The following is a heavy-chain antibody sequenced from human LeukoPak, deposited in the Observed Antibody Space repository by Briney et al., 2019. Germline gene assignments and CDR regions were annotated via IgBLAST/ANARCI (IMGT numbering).Heavy chain of an antibody. V-gene: IGHV3-23*01. CDR1: GFTFGSYA. D-gene: IGHD3-16*01. CDR2: VSGTGGST. Sequence: PGGSLRLSCAASGFTFGSYALTWVRQAPGKGLEWVSSVSGTGGSTYYADSVKGRFTISRDNSKNTVYLQMSSLRADDSAVYYCAKYHGGLMSRFDPWGQGTLVAVSS. CDR3: AKYHGGLMSRFDP. J-gene: IGHJ5*02.